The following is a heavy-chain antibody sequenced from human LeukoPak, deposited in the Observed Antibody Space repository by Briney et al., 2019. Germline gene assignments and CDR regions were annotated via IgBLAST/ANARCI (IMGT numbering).Heavy chain of an antibody. CDR2: ISGSGGST. Sequence: GGSLRLSCAACGFTFSSYAMSWVRQTPGKGLEWVSAISGSGGSTYYADSVKGRFTISRDNSKNTLYLQMNSLRAEDTAVYYCAKDGAGSQSYCSSTSCYVDYWGQGTLVTVSS. V-gene: IGHV3-23*01. D-gene: IGHD2-2*01. CDR1: GFTFSSYA. J-gene: IGHJ4*02. CDR3: AKDGAGSQSYCSSTSCYVDY.